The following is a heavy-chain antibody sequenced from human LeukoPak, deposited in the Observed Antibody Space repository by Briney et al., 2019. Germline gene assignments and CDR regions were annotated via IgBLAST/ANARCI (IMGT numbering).Heavy chain of an antibody. J-gene: IGHJ6*03. CDR1: GFTVSSNY. D-gene: IGHD6-13*01. CDR3: ARAAAAEDYYYYMDV. Sequence: GGSLRLSCAASGFTVSSNYMSWVRQAPGKWLEWVSVIYSGGSTYYADSVKGRFTISRDNSKNTLYLQMNSLRAEDTAVYYCARAAAAEDYYYYMDVWGKGTTVTISS. CDR2: IYSGGST. V-gene: IGHV3-53*01.